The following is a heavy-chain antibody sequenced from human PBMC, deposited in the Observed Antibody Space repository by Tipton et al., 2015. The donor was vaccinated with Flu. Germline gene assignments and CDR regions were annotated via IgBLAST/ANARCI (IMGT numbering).Heavy chain of an antibody. D-gene: IGHD3-10*01. CDR3: ARSPSYSGSGIYPYYFDD. CDR2: TYTTGSV. CDR1: GGFITSGSYY. V-gene: IGHV4-61*02. Sequence: LRLSCSISGGFITSGSYYWSWIRQSAGRGLEWIGRTYTTGSVNYNPSLRGRVTIAGDTSRNHFSLQLTSVTAADTAVYFCARSPSYSGSGIYPYYFDDWGQGTLVTVAS. J-gene: IGHJ4*02.